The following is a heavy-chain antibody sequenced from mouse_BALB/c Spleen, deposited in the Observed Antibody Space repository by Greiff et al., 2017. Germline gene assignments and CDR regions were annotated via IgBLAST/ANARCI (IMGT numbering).Heavy chain of an antibody. CDR3: TGTRAMDY. CDR2: ISDGGSYT. V-gene: IGHV5-4*02. Sequence: EVQVVESGGGLEKPGGSLKLSCAASGFTFSDYYMYWVRQTPEKRLEWVATISDGGSYTYYPDSVKGRFTISRDNAKNNLYLQMSSLKSEDTAMYYCTGTRAMDYWGQGTSVTVSS. D-gene: IGHD4-1*01. CDR1: GFTFSDYY. J-gene: IGHJ4*01.